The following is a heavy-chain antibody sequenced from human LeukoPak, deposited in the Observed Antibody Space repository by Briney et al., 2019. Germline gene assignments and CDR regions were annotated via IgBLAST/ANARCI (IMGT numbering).Heavy chain of an antibody. Sequence: PRGSLRLSCAASGFTFSSYAMSWVRQAPGKGLEWVSAISGSGGSTYYADSVKGRFTISRGNSKNTLYLQMNSLRAEDTAVYYCANMLKPGIAAAGTGGVDYWGQGTLVTVSS. CDR2: ISGSGGST. V-gene: IGHV3-23*01. J-gene: IGHJ4*02. CDR3: ANMLKPGIAAAGTGGVDY. D-gene: IGHD6-13*01. CDR1: GFTFSSYA.